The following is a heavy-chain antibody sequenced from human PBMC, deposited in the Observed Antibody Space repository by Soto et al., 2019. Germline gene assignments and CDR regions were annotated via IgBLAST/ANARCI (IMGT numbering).Heavy chain of an antibody. CDR2: INPSGGRT. Sequence: QVQLVQSGTEVKKPGASVKFSCKASGYTFTTHYMHWVRQAPGQGLEWMGIINPSGGRTTYALKFQGRVTMTSATSTNTVYVELTSLRSEDTAIYFCARAGENYGSGTFSPPLRYYFNSWGQGTLVTVSS. D-gene: IGHD3-10*01. V-gene: IGHV1-46*01. J-gene: IGHJ4*02. CDR1: GYTFTTHY. CDR3: ARAGENYGSGTFSPPLRYYFNS.